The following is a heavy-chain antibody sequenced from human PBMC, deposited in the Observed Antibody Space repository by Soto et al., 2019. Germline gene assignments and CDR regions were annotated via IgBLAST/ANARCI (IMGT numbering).Heavy chain of an antibody. J-gene: IGHJ3*02. D-gene: IGHD3-22*01. CDR2: IYYSGST. Sequence: SETLSLTCTVAGGYISSGDCYWSWLHQPPGKGLEWIGYIYYSGSTYYNPSLKSRVTISVDTSKNQFSLKLSSVTAADTAVYYCARDYYDSSEVDIWGQGTTVTVSS. V-gene: IGHV4-30-4*01. CDR1: GGYISSGDCY. CDR3: ARDYYDSSEVDI.